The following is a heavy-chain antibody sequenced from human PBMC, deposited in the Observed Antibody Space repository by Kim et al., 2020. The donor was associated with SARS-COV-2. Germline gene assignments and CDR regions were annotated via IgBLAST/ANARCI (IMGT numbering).Heavy chain of an antibody. CDR3: VRENSSVATILHGMDV. J-gene: IGHJ6*02. CDR1: GGTFSSYA. CDR2: IIPIFGTA. D-gene: IGHD5-12*01. Sequence: SVKVSCKASGGTFSSYAISWVRQAPGQGLEWMGGIIPIFGTANYAQKFQGRVTITADESTSTAYMELSSLRSEDTAVYYCVRENSSVATILHGMDVWGQGTTVTVSS. V-gene: IGHV1-69*13.